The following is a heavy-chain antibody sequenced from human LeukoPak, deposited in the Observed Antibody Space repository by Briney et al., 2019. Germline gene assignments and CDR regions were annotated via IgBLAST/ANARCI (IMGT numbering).Heavy chain of an antibody. Sequence: GGSLRLSCAASGFTVSAYSMGWVRQAPGKGLEWLSLIYSGDRTYHADSVEGRFTVSRDDSENTLSLQMNSLRVEDTALYFCARVVGASHHTVDYWGQGALVTVSS. D-gene: IGHD1-26*01. V-gene: IGHV3-53*01. CDR1: GFTVSAYS. J-gene: IGHJ4*02. CDR2: IYSGDRT. CDR3: ARVVGASHHTVDY.